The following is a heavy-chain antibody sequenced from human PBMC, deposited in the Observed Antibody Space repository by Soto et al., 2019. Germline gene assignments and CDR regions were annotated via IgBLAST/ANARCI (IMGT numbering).Heavy chain of an antibody. CDR2: IYWDDDK. Sequence: SGPTLVNPTQTLTLTCTFSGFSLSTGGVGVGWIRQPPGKALEWLALIYWDDDKRYSPSLKSRLAITKDTSKNQVVLTMTNMDPVDTATYYCAHSRCGGDCLQSYSSHYYYGMDVWGQGTTVTVSS. CDR1: GFSLSTGGVG. J-gene: IGHJ6*02. CDR3: AHSRCGGDCLQSYSSHYYYGMDV. D-gene: IGHD2-21*02. V-gene: IGHV2-5*02.